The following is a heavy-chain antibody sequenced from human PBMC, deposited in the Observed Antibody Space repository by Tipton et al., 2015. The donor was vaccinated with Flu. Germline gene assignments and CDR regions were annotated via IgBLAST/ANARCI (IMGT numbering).Heavy chain of an antibody. CDR3: ARPPFPSGSYTPFES. Sequence: SLRLSCAASGFIFSAYAMHWVRQAPGKGLEWVAVISYDGTNKYYADSVKGRFTISRDNSKNTLYLQVNSLRTEDTAVYYCARPPFPSGSYTPFESWGQGTLVTVSS. J-gene: IGHJ4*02. CDR2: ISYDGTNK. V-gene: IGHV3-30-3*01. D-gene: IGHD1-26*01. CDR1: GFIFSAYA.